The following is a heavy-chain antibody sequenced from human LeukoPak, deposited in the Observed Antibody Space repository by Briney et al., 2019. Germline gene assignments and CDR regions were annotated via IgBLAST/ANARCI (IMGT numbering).Heavy chain of an antibody. V-gene: IGHV1-46*01. CDR2: INPSGGST. J-gene: IGHJ5*02. Sequence: ASVKVSCKASGYTFTSYYMHWVRQAPGQGLEWMGIINPSGGSTSYAQKFQGRVTMTRDTSTSTVYMELSSLRSEDTAVYYCARDASVVVAATRFDPWGQGTLVTVSS. CDR3: ARDASVVVAATRFDP. D-gene: IGHD2-15*01. CDR1: GYTFTSYY.